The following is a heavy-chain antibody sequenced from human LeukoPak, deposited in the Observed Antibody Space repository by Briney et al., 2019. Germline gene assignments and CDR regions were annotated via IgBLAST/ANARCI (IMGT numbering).Heavy chain of an antibody. CDR3: ARHRSDTGGKKGVNWFDP. D-gene: IGHD4-23*01. V-gene: IGHV4-59*01. CDR1: GGSIKNYY. J-gene: IGHJ5*02. Sequence: SETLSLTCSVSGGSIKNYYWSWIRQPPGKGLEWLGNIYFGGTTDYNSSLKSRLTISVDTFKNQLSLNLQSVTAADTSSYYCARHRSDTGGKKGVNWFDPWGQGTLVTVSS. CDR2: IYFGGTT.